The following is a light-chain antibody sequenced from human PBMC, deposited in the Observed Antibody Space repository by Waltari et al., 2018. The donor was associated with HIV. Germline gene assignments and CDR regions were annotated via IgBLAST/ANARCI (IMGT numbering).Light chain of an antibody. CDR2: EVS. CDR3: SSYAGSINVL. V-gene: IGLV2-8*01. Sequence: QSALTQPPSASGSPGQSVTIYCTGTSRDDGGCAYFPWYQQHPGKAPKLLIAEVSKRPSGVPDRFSGSKSGNTASLTVSGLQAEDEADYYCSSYAGSINVLFGGGTKLAVL. CDR1: SRDDGGCAY. J-gene: IGLJ2*01.